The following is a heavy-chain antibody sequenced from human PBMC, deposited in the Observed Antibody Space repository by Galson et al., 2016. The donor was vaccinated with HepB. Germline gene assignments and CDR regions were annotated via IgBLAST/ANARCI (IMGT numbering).Heavy chain of an antibody. CDR2: INQGGGGT. Sequence: SLRLSCAASGFSLSNSWMTWVRQTPGRELEWVATINQGGGGTLADSVKGRFTFSRDNTKNSLYLQMSSLRAEDTAVYYCARKLYYYDASDMGWFDPWGQGILVTVSS. CDR3: ARKLYYYDASDMGWFDP. V-gene: IGHV3-7*01. CDR1: GFSLSNSW. J-gene: IGHJ5*02. D-gene: IGHD3-22*01.